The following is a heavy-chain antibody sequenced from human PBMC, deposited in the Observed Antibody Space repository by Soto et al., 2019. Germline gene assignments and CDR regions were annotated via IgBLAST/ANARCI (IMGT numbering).Heavy chain of an antibody. CDR1: GFTFSDYY. Sequence: GGSLRLSCAASGFTFSDYYMSWIRQAQGKGLEWVSYISGSSSYTNYADSVKGRFTISRDNAKNSLYLQMNSLRAEDTAVYYCSRDLSIAARPNWFDPWGQGTLVTVSS. V-gene: IGHV3-11*06. CDR3: SRDLSIAARPNWFDP. D-gene: IGHD6-6*01. CDR2: ISGSSSYT. J-gene: IGHJ5*02.